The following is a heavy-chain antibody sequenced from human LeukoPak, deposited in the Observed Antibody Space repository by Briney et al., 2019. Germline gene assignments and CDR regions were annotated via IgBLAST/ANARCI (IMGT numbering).Heavy chain of an antibody. D-gene: IGHD3-10*01. CDR2: ISIGSSTI. Sequence: GGSLRLSCAASGFTVSSYSMNWVRQAPGKGLEWVSYISIGSSTIYYADSVKGRFTISRDNAKNSLYLQMNSLRAEDTAVYYCARRLLWFGELSAFDIWGQGTMVTVSS. CDR1: GFTVSSYS. CDR3: ARRLLWFGELSAFDI. V-gene: IGHV3-48*04. J-gene: IGHJ3*02.